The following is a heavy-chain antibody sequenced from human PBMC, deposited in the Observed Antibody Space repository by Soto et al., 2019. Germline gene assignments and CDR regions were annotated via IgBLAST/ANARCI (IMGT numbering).Heavy chain of an antibody. CDR2: IYPDDSDT. D-gene: IGHD3-10*01. J-gene: IGHJ5*01. Sequence: GESLKISCQASGYTFTKYWVGWVRQMPGKGLEWMGIIYPDDSDTRYSPSFQGHVTISADKSISTAYLQWSSLKASDSATYYCAKDEGVYRELFYLASWGQGTLVTVSS. CDR3: AKDEGVYRELFYLAS. V-gene: IGHV5-51*01. CDR1: GYTFTKYW.